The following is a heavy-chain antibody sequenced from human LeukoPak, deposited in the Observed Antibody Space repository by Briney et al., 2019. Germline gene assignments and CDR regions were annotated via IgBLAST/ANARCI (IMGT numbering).Heavy chain of an antibody. Sequence: GASVKVSCKASGYTFTGYYMHWVRQAPGRGLEWMGWINPTSGGTNSAQKFQGRVTMTRDTYISTDYMALSRLRSDDTAVYYCASNIITFGGVIVTRDDYWGQGTLVTVSS. V-gene: IGHV1-2*02. CDR3: ASNIITFGGVIVTRDDY. J-gene: IGHJ4*02. CDR1: GYTFTGYY. D-gene: IGHD3-16*02. CDR2: INPTSGGT.